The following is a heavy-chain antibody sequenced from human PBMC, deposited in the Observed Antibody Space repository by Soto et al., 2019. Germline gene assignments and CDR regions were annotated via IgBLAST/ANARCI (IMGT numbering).Heavy chain of an antibody. V-gene: IGHV1-2*04. J-gene: IGHJ5*02. Sequence: ASVKVSCKASGYTFTGYYMHWVRQAPGQGLEWMGWINPNSGGTNYAQKFQGWVTMTRDTSISTAYMELSRLRSDDTAVYYCARALGYCSGGSCVNWFDPWGQGTLVTVSS. CDR1: GYTFTGYY. CDR3: ARALGYCSGGSCVNWFDP. CDR2: INPNSGGT. D-gene: IGHD2-15*01.